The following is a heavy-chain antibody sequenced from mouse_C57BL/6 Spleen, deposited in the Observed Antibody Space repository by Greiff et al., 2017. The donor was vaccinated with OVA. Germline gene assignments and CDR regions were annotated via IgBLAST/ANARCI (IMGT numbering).Heavy chain of an antibody. J-gene: IGHJ2*01. CDR3: ARDAYVDY. V-gene: IGHV1-85*01. Sequence: VQLQESGPELVKPGASVKLSCKASGYTFTSYDINWVQQRPGQGLEWIGWIYPRDGSTKYNEKFKGKATLTVDTSSSTAYMELHSLTSEDSAVYFCARDAYVDYWGQGTTLTVSS. CDR2: IYPRDGST. CDR1: GYTFTSYD.